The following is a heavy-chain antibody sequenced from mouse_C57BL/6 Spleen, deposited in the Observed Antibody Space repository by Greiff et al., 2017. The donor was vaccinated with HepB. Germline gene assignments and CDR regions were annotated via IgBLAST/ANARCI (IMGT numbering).Heavy chain of an antibody. D-gene: IGHD2-4*01. CDR1: GYTFTSYW. CDR2: IYPSDSET. Sequence: VKLMESGAELVRPGSSVKLSCKASGYTFTSYWMDWVKQRPGQGLEWIGNIYPSDSETHYNQKFKDKATLTVDKSSSTAYMQLSSLTSEDSAVYYCARGEVYDYGSPFDYWGQGTTLTVSS. J-gene: IGHJ2*01. V-gene: IGHV1-61*01. CDR3: ARGEVYDYGSPFDY.